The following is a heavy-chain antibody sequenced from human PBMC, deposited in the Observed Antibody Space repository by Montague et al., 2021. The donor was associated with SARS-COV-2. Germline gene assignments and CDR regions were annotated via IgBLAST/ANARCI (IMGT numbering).Heavy chain of an antibody. Sequence: SETLSLICLVSGDSVDSFSWSWTRQSPGKGLEWIGSISDSGTTHINPALKSRAAISTDRSKNEISLRMTSVTAADTAVYSCARHQDLFSTEGVIGFDIWGPGTMVIVSS. CDR1: GDSVDSFS. CDR3: ARHQDLFSTEGVIGFDI. V-gene: IGHV4-59*08. CDR2: ISDSGTT. D-gene: IGHD2-21*01. J-gene: IGHJ3*02.